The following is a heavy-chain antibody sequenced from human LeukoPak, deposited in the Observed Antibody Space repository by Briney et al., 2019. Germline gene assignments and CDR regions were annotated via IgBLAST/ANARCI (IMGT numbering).Heavy chain of an antibody. J-gene: IGHJ4*02. CDR3: VKEGGQQWLVRGDY. D-gene: IGHD6-19*01. CDR2: ISSNGGST. CDR1: GFTFSSYA. V-gene: IGHV3-64D*06. Sequence: GRSLRLSCSASGFTFSSYAMHWVRQAPGKGLEYVSAISSNGGSTYYADSVKGRFTISRDNSKNTLYLQMSSLRAEDTAVYYCVKEGGQQWLVRGDYWGQGTLVTVSS.